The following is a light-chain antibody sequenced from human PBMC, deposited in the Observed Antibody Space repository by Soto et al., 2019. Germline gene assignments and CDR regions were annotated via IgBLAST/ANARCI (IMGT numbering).Light chain of an antibody. CDR3: QQLNYWPRIT. Sequence: DIVMTQSPGSLSVSPGERATLSCRASQSVGTNLAWYQQRPGQAPRLLVYGASTRASGIPPSFSGSGSGTDFSLTISSLQSEDFAVYYCQQLNYWPRITFGQGTRLEIK. V-gene: IGKV3-15*01. CDR1: QSVGTN. J-gene: IGKJ5*01. CDR2: GAS.